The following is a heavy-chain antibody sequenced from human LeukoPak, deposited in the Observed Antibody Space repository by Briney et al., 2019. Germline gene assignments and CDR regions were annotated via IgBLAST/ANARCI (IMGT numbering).Heavy chain of an antibody. J-gene: IGHJ4*02. CDR2: ITWNSGSK. CDR3: IKGGRHSSSWNDY. Sequence: GRSLRLSCAASGFTFDDYAVYWVRQAPGKGLEWVSSITWNSGSKVYADSVKGRFTISRDNAKNSLYLQMNSLRVEDTAFYYCIKGGRHSSSWNDYWGQGTLVTVSS. V-gene: IGHV3-9*01. D-gene: IGHD6-13*01. CDR1: GFTFDDYA.